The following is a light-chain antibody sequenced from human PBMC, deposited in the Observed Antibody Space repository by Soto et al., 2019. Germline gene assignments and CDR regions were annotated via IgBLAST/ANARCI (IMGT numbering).Light chain of an antibody. CDR3: AAWDDSLSGPV. V-gene: IGLV1-47*01. CDR2: RND. CDR1: RSNIRSNY. J-gene: IGLJ2*01. Sequence: QSVLTQPPSASGTPGQRVAISCSGSRSNIRSNYVYWYQQLPGTAPKLLMYRNDQRPSGVPDRFSGSKSGTSASLAISGLRSEDEADYYCAAWDDSLSGPVFGGGTKLTVL.